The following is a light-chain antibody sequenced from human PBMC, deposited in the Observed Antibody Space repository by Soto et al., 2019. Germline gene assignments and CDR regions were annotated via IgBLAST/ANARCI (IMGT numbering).Light chain of an antibody. CDR2: GAS. J-gene: IGKJ1*01. V-gene: IGKV3-15*01. CDR3: QQYNNRPPWT. Sequence: EIVMTQSPATLSVSPGEIATLSCRASQSVGSNLAWYQQKPGQAPRLLMYGASTRATGVPARFSGSGSRAEFTLTISSLQSEEFAVYYCQQYNNRPPWTIGKGTKVEIE. CDR1: QSVGSN.